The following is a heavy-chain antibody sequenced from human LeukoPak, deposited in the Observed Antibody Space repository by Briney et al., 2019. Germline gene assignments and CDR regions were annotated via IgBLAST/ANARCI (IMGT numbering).Heavy chain of an antibody. CDR1: GFTFSSYS. V-gene: IGHV3-48*01. D-gene: IGHD3-22*01. J-gene: IGHJ1*01. CDR3: AKDDSGGYFRFQD. Sequence: GRSLRLSCAASGFTFSSYSMNWVRQAPGKGLEWVSYISVSSSSTIYYADSVKGRFTISRDNAKNSLYLQMNSLRAEDTAVYYCAKDDSGGYFRFQDWGQGTLVTVSS. CDR2: ISVSSSSTI.